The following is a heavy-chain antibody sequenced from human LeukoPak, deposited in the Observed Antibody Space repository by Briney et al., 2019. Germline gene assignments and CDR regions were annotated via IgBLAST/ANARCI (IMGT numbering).Heavy chain of an antibody. D-gene: IGHD5-12*01. J-gene: IGHJ4*02. CDR3: AKQRGYSGYHGH. CDR2: ISSSGSTI. V-gene: IGHV3-48*03. CDR1: GFTFSSYE. Sequence: GGSLRLSCAASGFTFSSYEMNWVRQAPGKGLEWVSYISSSGSTIYYADSVKGRFTISRDNAKNSLYLQMNSLRAEDTAVYYCAKQRGYSGYHGHWGQGTLVTVSS.